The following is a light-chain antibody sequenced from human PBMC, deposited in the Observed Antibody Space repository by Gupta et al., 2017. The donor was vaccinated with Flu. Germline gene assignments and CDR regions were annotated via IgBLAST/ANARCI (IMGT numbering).Light chain of an antibody. Sequence: QSDTISCTGTGSDVGGYNYVSWYQQHPGKATKLIIYEGTKRPSGVPDRFYGSKSGNTASLTVSGLQAEDEADYYCSSYADSRYVFGTGTKVTVL. J-gene: IGLJ1*01. CDR1: GSDVGGYNY. CDR2: EGT. V-gene: IGLV2-8*01. CDR3: SSYADSRYV.